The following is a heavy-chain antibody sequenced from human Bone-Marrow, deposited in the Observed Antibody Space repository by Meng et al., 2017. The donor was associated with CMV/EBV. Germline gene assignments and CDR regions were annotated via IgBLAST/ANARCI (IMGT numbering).Heavy chain of an antibody. D-gene: IGHD3-10*01. V-gene: IGHV4-34*01. CDR1: AFTFSSYW. CDR3: ASSHYYGSGSYYRGWFDP. CDR2: INHSGST. Sequence: ESLKISCAASAFTFSSYWMSWVRQAPGKGLEWIGEINHSGSTYYNPSLKSRVTISVDTSKNQFSLKLSSVTAADTAVYYCASSHYYGSGSYYRGWFDPWGQGTLVTVSS. J-gene: IGHJ5*02.